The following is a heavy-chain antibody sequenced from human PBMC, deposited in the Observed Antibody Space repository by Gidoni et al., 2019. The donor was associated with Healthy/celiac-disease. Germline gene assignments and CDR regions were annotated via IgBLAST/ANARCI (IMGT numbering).Heavy chain of an antibody. CDR2: ISSSSSYI. CDR1: GVPFSSYS. J-gene: IGHJ4*02. CDR3: ARGAMIVVDPISVFDY. D-gene: IGHD3-22*01. Sequence: EVQLVESGGGLVKPGGSLRPSCSPSGVPFSSYSMNWVRQAPGKGLELGASISSSSSYIYYADSVKGRFTISRDNAKNSLYLQMNSLRAEDTAVYYCARGAMIVVDPISVFDYWGQGTLVTVSS. V-gene: IGHV3-21*01.